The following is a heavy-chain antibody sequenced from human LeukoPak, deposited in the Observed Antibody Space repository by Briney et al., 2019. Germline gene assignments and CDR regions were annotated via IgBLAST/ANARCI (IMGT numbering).Heavy chain of an antibody. Sequence: GGSLRLSCAASGFTFSVYSMNWVRQAPGKGLEWVSSISSSSNYKYYADSVKGRFTISRDNAKNSLYLQMNSLRAEDMAVYYCARTYYDILTGYNPYFDNWGQGTLVTVSS. V-gene: IGHV3-21*01. D-gene: IGHD3-9*01. CDR1: GFTFSVYS. J-gene: IGHJ4*02. CDR2: ISSSSNYK. CDR3: ARTYYDILTGYNPYFDN.